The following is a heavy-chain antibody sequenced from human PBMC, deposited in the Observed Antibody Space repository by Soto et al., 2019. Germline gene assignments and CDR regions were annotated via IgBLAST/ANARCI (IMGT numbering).Heavy chain of an antibody. Sequence: EGQLLESGGGLVQPGGSLRVSCAASGFTFSTYAMNWVRQAPGKGLEWVSAISANGAYTYYADSVKGRFTISRDNSVNALYLQMNSVRIEDTAVYYCAHPRGYGVFDAYDIWGQGTMATVSS. CDR1: GFTFSTYA. J-gene: IGHJ3*02. D-gene: IGHD2-8*01. CDR3: AHPRGYGVFDAYDI. CDR2: ISANGAYT. V-gene: IGHV3-23*01.